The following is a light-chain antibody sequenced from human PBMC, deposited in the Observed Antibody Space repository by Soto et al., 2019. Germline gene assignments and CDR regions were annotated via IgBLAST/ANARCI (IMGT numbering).Light chain of an antibody. V-gene: IGKV3-20*01. Sequence: EIVLTQSPGTLSLSPGERVTLSCRASQSVSSTYLAWYQQKPGQAPRLLIYGASSRATGIPDRFSGSGSGTDFTLTISRLEPEDFAVSYCQQFGSSPLYTFGQGTKLEIK. CDR1: QSVSSTY. J-gene: IGKJ2*01. CDR2: GAS. CDR3: QQFGSSPLYT.